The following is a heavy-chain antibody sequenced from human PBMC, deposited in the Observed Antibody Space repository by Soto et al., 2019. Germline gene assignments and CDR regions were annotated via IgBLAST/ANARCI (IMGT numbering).Heavy chain of an antibody. D-gene: IGHD2-8*01. CDR2: ITGGGGIT. CDR3: ATNGKFCTKAACYDN. CDR1: GFTFSNYV. J-gene: IGHJ4*02. Sequence: GGTLRLSCAASGFTFSNYVMTWVRQTPGQGLEWVSVITGGGGITYYADSVKGRFTISRDNSKSALYLQMNSLGAEDTALYFCATNGKFCTKAACYDNWGQGTLVTVS. V-gene: IGHV3-23*01.